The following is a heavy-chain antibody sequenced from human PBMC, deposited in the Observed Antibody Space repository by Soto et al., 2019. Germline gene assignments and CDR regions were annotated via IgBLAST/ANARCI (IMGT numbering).Heavy chain of an antibody. Sequence: SETLSLTCTVSGGSITTAGSYWSWIRQHPGKGLEWIGYIYYSGFTYYNPSLKSRITISADTSRNHFYMKLTSVTVADTAVYYCARAGPSSSSWLKFDPWGQGTLVTFSS. D-gene: IGHD2-2*01. J-gene: IGHJ5*02. V-gene: IGHV4-31*03. CDR2: IYYSGFT. CDR3: ARAGPSSSSWLKFDP. CDR1: GGSITTAGSY.